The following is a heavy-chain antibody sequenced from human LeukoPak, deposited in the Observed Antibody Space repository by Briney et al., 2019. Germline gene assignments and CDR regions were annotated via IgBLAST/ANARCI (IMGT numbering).Heavy chain of an antibody. D-gene: IGHD6-13*01. J-gene: IGHJ4*02. V-gene: IGHV3-15*01. CDR2: IKSKTDGGTT. CDR1: GFTFSNAW. CDR3: TTDPPNPYSSRHRDY. Sequence: GGSLRLSCAASGFTFSNAWMSWVRQAPGKGLEWVGRIKSKTDGGTTDYAAPVKGRFTISRDDSKNTLYLQMNSLKTEDTAVYYCTTDPPNPYSSRHRDYWGQGTLVTVSS.